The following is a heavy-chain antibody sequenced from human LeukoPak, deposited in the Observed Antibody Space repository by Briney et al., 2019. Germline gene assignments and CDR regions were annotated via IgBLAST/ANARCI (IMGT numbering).Heavy chain of an antibody. D-gene: IGHD3-22*01. V-gene: IGHV4-39*07. CDR2: IYHSGST. CDR1: GGSINNNNYN. Sequence: PSETLSLTCRVSGGSINNNNYNWGWIRQPPGKGLEWIGSIYHSGSTYYNPSLKSRVTISVDTSKNQFSLKLSSVTAADTAVYFCARGPYSYDSSGAFDIWGQGTMVTVSS. J-gene: IGHJ3*02. CDR3: ARGPYSYDSSGAFDI.